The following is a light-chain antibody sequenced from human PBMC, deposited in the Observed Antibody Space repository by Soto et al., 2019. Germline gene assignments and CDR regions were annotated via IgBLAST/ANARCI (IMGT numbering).Light chain of an antibody. V-gene: IGLV2-8*01. CDR1: SSDIGAYNY. CDR2: EVI. CDR3: SSYAGSDNLV. J-gene: IGLJ3*02. Sequence: QSVLTQPPSASGSPGQSVTISCTGTSSDIGAYNYVSWYQQHPGKAPRLLIYEVIKRPSGVPDRFSGSKSGNSASLTVSGLQGEDEADYFCSSYAGSDNLVFGGGTKLTVL.